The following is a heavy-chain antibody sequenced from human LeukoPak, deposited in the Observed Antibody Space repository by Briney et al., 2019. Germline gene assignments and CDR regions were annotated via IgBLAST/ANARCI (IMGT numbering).Heavy chain of an antibody. V-gene: IGHV3-48*04. CDR3: ASRSDYYLGWFDP. J-gene: IGHJ5*02. Sequence: PGGSLRLSCAASGIDLRSSSMNWVRQAPGKGPEGIAHLSSSGSNIYYGESVKGGFSIYREDAKKSLYVEMKSLRVEDTAVYYCASRSDYYLGWFDPWGQGTLVTVSS. CDR2: LSSSGSNI. CDR1: GIDLRSSS. D-gene: IGHD3-22*01.